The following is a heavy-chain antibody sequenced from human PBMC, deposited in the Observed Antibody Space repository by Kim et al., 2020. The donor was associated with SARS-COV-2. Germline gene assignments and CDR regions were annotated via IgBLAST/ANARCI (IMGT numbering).Heavy chain of an antibody. J-gene: IGHJ3*02. CDR3: ARHLGRYPDI. V-gene: IGHV4-59*08. CDR2: ST. Sequence: STNYNPSLKSRVTISVDTSKNQFSLKLSSVTAADTAVYYCARHLGRYPDIWGQGTMVTVSS. D-gene: IGHD7-27*01.